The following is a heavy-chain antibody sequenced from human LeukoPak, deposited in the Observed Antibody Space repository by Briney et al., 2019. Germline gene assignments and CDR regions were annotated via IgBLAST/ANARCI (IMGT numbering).Heavy chain of an antibody. CDR1: GGTFSSYA. J-gene: IGHJ4*02. CDR2: IIPIFGTA. Sequence: GASVKVSCKASGGTFSSYAISWVRQAPGQGLEWMGGIIPIFGTANYAQKSQGRVTMTEDTSTDTAYMELSSLRSEDTAVYYCATGVRSGYSSSWYRDYWGQGTLVTVSS. D-gene: IGHD6-13*01. CDR3: ATGVRSGYSSSWYRDY. V-gene: IGHV1-69*06.